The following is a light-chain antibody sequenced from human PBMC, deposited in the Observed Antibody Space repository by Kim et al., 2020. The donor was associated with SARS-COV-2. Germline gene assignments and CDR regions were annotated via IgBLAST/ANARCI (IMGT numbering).Light chain of an antibody. V-gene: IGLV1-40*01. CDR1: SSNIGAGYD. CDR2: GNS. J-gene: IGLJ1*01. CDR3: QSYDSSLSGSYV. Sequence: QSVLTQPPSVSGAPGQRVTISCTGSSSNIGAGYDVHWYQQLPGTAPKLLIYGNSNRPSGVPDRFSGSKSGTSASLANTGLQAEDEADYYCQSYDSSLSGSYVFGTGTKVTVL.